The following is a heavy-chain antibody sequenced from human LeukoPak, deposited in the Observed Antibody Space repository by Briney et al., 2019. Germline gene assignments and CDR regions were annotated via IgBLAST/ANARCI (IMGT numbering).Heavy chain of an antibody. D-gene: IGHD2-2*01. CDR1: GGTFSSYA. CDR2: IIPIFGTA. CDR3: ARDVAYCSSTSCLGNYYYYMDV. Sequence: GASVKVSCKASGGTFSSYAISWVRQAPGQGLEWMGGIIPIFGTANYAQKCQGRVTITTDESTSTAYMELSSLRSEDTAVYYCARDVAYCSSTSCLGNYYYYMDVWGKGTTVTVSS. J-gene: IGHJ6*03. V-gene: IGHV1-69*05.